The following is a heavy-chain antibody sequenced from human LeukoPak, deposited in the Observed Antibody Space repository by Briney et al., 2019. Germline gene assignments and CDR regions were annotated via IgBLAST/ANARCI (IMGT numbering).Heavy chain of an antibody. D-gene: IGHD3-22*01. CDR1: GGSISSGDYY. V-gene: IGHV4-30-4*01. CDR2: IYYSGST. CDR3: ASATLSYYYDSGGYYYDY. J-gene: IGHJ4*02. Sequence: SQTLSLTCTVSGGSISSGDYYWSWIRQPPGKGLEWIGYIYYSGSTYYNPSLKSRVTISVDTSKNQFSLKLSSVTAADTAVYYCASATLSYYYDSGGYYYDYWGQGTLVTVSS.